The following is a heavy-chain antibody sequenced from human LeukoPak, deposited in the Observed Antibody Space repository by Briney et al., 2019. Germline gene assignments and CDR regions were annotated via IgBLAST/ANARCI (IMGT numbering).Heavy chain of an antibody. D-gene: IGHD2-2*01. V-gene: IGHV1-69*13. CDR1: GGTFSSYA. CDR3: ARIVPAANGMDV. J-gene: IGHJ6*02. Sequence: GASVKVSSKASGGTFSSYAISWVRQAPGQGLEWMGGIIPIFGTANYAQKFQGRVTITADESTSTAYMELSSLRSEDTAVYYCARIVPAANGMDVWGQGTTVTVSS. CDR2: IIPIFGTA.